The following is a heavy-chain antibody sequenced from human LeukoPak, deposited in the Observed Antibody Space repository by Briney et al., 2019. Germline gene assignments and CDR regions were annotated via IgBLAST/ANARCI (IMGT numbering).Heavy chain of an antibody. CDR2: INHSGST. Sequence: SETLSLTCAVYGGSLSGYYWSWIRQPPGKGLEWIGEINHSGSTNYKPSLKSRVTISVDTSKNQFSLKLSSVTAADTAVYYCARVPGIAARDIWGQGTMVTVSS. D-gene: IGHD6-6*01. J-gene: IGHJ3*02. CDR3: ARVPGIAARDI. CDR1: GGSLSGYY. V-gene: IGHV4-34*01.